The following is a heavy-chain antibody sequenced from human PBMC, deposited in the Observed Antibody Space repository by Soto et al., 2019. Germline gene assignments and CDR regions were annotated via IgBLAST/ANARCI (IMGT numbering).Heavy chain of an antibody. CDR3: AIVTDPTYYYGMDV. CDR2: ISYDGSNK. D-gene: IGHD6-6*01. J-gene: IGHJ6*02. CDR1: GFTFSSYG. V-gene: IGHV3-30*03. Sequence: ESGGGVVQPGRSLRLSCAASGFTFSSYGMHWVRQAPGKGLEWVAVISYDGSNKYYADSVKGRFTISRDNSKNTLYLQMNSLRAEDTAVYYCAIVTDPTYYYGMDVWGQGTTVTVSS.